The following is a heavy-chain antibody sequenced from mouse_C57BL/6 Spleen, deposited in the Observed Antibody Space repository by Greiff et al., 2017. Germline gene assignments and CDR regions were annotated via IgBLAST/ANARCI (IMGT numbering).Heavy chain of an antibody. V-gene: IGHV1-82*01. D-gene: IGHD1-3*01. Sequence: VKLQESGPELVKPGASVKISCKASGYAFTSSWMNWVKQRPGKGLEWIGGIYPGDGDTNYNGKFKGKATLTADKSSSTAYMQLSSLTSEDSAVYFCARPYKYYAMDYWGQGTSVTVSS. J-gene: IGHJ4*01. CDR1: GYAFTSSW. CDR3: ARPYKYYAMDY. CDR2: IYPGDGDT.